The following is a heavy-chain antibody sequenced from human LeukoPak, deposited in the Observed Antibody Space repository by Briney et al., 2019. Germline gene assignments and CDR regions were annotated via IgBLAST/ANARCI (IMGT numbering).Heavy chain of an antibody. CDR2: IYYSGST. J-gene: IGHJ5*02. D-gene: IGHD3-3*01. CDR3: AVFQYDFWSGLPNWFDP. V-gene: IGHV4-61*01. CDR1: GGSVSSGSYY. Sequence: PSETLSLTCTVSGGSVSSGSYYWSWIRQPPGKGLEWIGYIYYSGSTNYNPSLKSRVTISVDTSKNQFSLKLSSVTAADTAVCYCAVFQYDFWSGLPNWFDPWGQGTLVTVSS.